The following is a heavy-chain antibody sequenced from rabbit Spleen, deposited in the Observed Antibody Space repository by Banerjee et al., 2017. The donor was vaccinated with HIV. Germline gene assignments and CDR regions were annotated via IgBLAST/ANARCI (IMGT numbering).Heavy chain of an antibody. J-gene: IGHJ6*01. Sequence: QEQLEESGGGLVKPEGSLKLSCTASGFSFSNKAVMCWVRQAPGKGLEWIACINAVTGRPVYANWAKGRFSISKTSSTTVTLQMTSLTAADTATYFCARDAGTSFSTYGMDLWGPGTLVTVS. CDR3: ARDAGTSFSTYGMDL. CDR2: INAVTGRP. CDR1: GFSFSNKAV. D-gene: IGHD8-1*01. V-gene: IGHV1S45*01.